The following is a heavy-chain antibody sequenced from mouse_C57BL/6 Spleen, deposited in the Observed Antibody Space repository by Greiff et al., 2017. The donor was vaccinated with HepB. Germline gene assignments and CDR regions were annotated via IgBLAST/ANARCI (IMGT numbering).Heavy chain of an antibody. CDR1: GFTFSDYG. V-gene: IGHV5-17*01. D-gene: IGHD1-1*01. CDR2: ISSGSSTI. Sequence: EVMLVESGGGLVKPGGSLKLSCAASGFTFSDYGMHWVRQAPGKGLEWVAYISSGSSTIYYADTVKGRFTISRDNAKNTLFLQMTRLRSEDTAMYYCARGRPVRDYFDYWGQGTTLTVSS. CDR3: ARGRPVRDYFDY. J-gene: IGHJ2*01.